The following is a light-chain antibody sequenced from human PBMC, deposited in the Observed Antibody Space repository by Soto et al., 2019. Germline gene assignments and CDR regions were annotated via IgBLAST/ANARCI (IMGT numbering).Light chain of an antibody. V-gene: IGLV2-14*04. CDR3: SSYTSSSTYV. CDR2: DVS. J-gene: IGLJ1*01. CDR1: SSDVGGYNY. Sequence: CTGTSSDVGGYNYVSWYQQYPGKAPKLMIYDVSNRPSGVSNRFSGSKSGNTASLTISGLQAEDETDYYCSSYTSSSTYVFGTGTKVTVL.